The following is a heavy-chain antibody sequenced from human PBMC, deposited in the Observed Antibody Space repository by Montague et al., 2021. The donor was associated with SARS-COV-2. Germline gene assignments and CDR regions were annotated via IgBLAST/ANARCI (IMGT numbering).Heavy chain of an antibody. CDR1: GGSISSSSYY. J-gene: IGHJ6*03. Sequence: SETLSLTCTVSGGSISSSSYYRGWIRQPPGKGLEWIGNKYYSGSTYYNPSLKSRVTISVDTSKNQFSLRLSSVTAADTAVYYCARGDFGVVIIPYYYFCMDVWGKGTTVTVSS. CDR3: ARGDFGVVIIPYYYFCMDV. CDR2: KYYSGST. V-gene: IGHV4-39*01. D-gene: IGHD3-3*01.